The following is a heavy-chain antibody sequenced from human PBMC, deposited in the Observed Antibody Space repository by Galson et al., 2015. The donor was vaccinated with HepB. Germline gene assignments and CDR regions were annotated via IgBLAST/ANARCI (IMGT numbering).Heavy chain of an antibody. V-gene: IGHV3-11*01. Sequence: SLRLSCAASGFSFSDYYMNWIRQAPGKGLEWVSHISTSGDTIYYADSVKGRFTISRDNVKNSLYLHMNSLRAEDTAVYYCARGGYGLDVWGQGTTVTVSS. J-gene: IGHJ6*02. CDR3: ARGGYGLDV. CDR1: GFSFSDYY. CDR2: ISTSGDTI.